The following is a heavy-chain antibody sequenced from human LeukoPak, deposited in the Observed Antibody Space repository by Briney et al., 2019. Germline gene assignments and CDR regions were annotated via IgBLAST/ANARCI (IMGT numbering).Heavy chain of an antibody. CDR2: IYYSGIT. D-gene: IGHD1-1*01. V-gene: IGHV4-39*01. CDR1: GGSISSSSYY. CDR3: ARRMESADY. Sequence: SETLSLTCTVSGGSISSSSYYWGWIRQPPGKGLEWIGSIYYSGITYYNPSLKSRVTMSVDTSENQFSLKLSSVTATDTAVYYCARRMESADYWGQGTLVTVSS. J-gene: IGHJ4*02.